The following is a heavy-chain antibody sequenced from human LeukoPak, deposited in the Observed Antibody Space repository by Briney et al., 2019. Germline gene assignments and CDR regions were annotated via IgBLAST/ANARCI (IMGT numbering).Heavy chain of an antibody. J-gene: IGHJ4*02. CDR2: IYYSGST. Sequence: SETLSLTCTVSGGSISSHYWSWIRQPPGKGLEWIGYIYYSGSTNYDPSLKSRVTISVDTSKNQFSLKLSSVTAADTAVYYCARESWNQFDYWGQGTLVTVSS. CDR3: ARESWNQFDY. CDR1: GGSISSHY. D-gene: IGHD1-1*01. V-gene: IGHV4-59*11.